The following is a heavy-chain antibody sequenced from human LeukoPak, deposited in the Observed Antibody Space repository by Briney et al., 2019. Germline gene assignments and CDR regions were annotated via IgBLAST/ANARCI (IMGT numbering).Heavy chain of an antibody. D-gene: IGHD3-3*01. V-gene: IGHV4-30-4*01. CDR1: GGSISSGDYY. CDR2: TYYSGST. CDR3: ARHYYDFWSGYPSTLDY. J-gene: IGHJ4*02. Sequence: PSETLSLTCTVSGGSISSGDYYWSWIRQPPGKGLEWIGYTYYSGSTYYNPSLKSRVTISVDTSKNQFSLKLSSVTAADTAVYYCARHYYDFWSGYPSTLDYWGQGTLVTVSS.